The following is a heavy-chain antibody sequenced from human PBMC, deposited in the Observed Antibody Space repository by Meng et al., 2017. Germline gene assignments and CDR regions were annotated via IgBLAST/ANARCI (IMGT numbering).Heavy chain of an antibody. J-gene: IGHJ4*02. CDR2: ISSSSSYI. D-gene: IGHD3-10*01. CDR3: AKDPFGSGSYSDY. Sequence: GESLKISCAASGFTFSSYSMNWVRQAPGKGLEWVSSISSSSSYIYYADSVKGRFTISRDNAKNSLYLQMNSLRAEDTAVYYCAKDPFGSGSYSDYWGQGTLVTVSS. V-gene: IGHV3-21*04. CDR1: GFTFSSYS.